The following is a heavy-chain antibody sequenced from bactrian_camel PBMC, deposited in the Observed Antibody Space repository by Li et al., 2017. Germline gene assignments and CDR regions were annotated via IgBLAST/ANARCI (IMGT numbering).Heavy chain of an antibody. D-gene: IGHD3*01. CDR1: EYTFDEAD. CDR3: VRGWDDDTWSFNY. CDR2: MKSDGTT. J-gene: IGHJ4*01. Sequence: HVQLVESGGGLVQPGGSLRLSCTAPEYTFDEADMGWYRQAPGNECELVSTMKSDGTTEYGDSVKGRFTTSQNNAKNTVYLQMNSLKPEDTAVYYCVRGWDDDTWSFNYWGQGTQVTVS. V-gene: IGHV3S60*01.